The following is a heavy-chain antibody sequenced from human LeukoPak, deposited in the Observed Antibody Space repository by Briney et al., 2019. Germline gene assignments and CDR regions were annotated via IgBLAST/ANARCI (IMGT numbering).Heavy chain of an antibody. CDR1: GFTFGKYW. Sequence: GGSLRLSCVASGFTFGKYWMSWVRQAPGKGLEWVANMKLDGSEKNYVDSVKGRFTISRDNSKNTLYLQMNSLRAEDTAVYYCASDPGYWGQGTLVTVSS. CDR3: ASDPGY. J-gene: IGHJ4*02. CDR2: MKLDGSEK. V-gene: IGHV3-7*03.